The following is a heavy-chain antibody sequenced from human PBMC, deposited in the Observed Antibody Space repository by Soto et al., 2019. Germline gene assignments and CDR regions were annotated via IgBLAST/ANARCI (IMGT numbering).Heavy chain of an antibody. J-gene: IGHJ3*02. D-gene: IGHD1-26*01. Sequence: EVQLLESGGGVVQPGGSLRLSCAASGFTFSDYAMSWVRQTPGKGLQWVAGVGGSDDEKHYADSVRGRFIVSRDNSKNSLYLRMDSLRAEDTAISCCGKDATSFMGLWDHVDMWGQGTEVTGSS. CDR2: VGGSDDEK. CDR3: GKDATSFMGLWDHVDM. CDR1: GFTFSDYA. V-gene: IGHV3-23*01.